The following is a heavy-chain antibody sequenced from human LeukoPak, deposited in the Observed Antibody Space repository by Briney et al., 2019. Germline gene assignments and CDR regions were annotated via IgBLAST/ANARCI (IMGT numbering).Heavy chain of an antibody. V-gene: IGHV3-23*01. D-gene: IGHD4-17*01. CDR1: GFTFSSYA. J-gene: IGHJ4*02. CDR2: ISGSGGST. CDR3: AKDGDPYYGDYAPYYFDY. Sequence: PGGSLRLSCAASGFTFSSYAMSWVRQAPGKGLEWVSAISGSGGSTYYADSVKGRFTISRDNSKNTLYLQMNSLRAEDTAVYYCAKDGDPYYGDYAPYYFDYWGQGTLVTVSS.